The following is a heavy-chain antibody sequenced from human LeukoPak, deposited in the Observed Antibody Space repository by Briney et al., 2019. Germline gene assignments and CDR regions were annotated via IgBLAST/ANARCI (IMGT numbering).Heavy chain of an antibody. Sequence: PGRSPRLSCAASGFTFSSYGIHWVRQAPGKGLEWVAVISYDGSNKYYADSVKGRFTISRDNSKNTLYLQMNSLRAEDTAVYYCAKDRYIAVAGPLDYWGQGTLVTVSS. CDR3: AKDRYIAVAGPLDY. J-gene: IGHJ4*02. CDR1: GFTFSSYG. D-gene: IGHD6-19*01. V-gene: IGHV3-30*18. CDR2: ISYDGSNK.